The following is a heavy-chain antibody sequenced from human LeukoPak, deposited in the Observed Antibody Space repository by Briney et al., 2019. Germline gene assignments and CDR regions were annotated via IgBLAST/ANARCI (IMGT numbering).Heavy chain of an antibody. CDR1: GGSISSSSYY. V-gene: IGHV4-39*01. D-gene: IGHD5-24*01. Sequence: SETLSLTCTVSGGSISSSSYYWGWIRQPPGKGLEWIGSIYYSGSTYYNPSLKSRVTISVDTSKNQFSLKLSSVTAADTAVYYCARVGGRWLHFDYWGQGTLVTVSS. J-gene: IGHJ4*02. CDR3: ARVGGRWLHFDY. CDR2: IYYSGST.